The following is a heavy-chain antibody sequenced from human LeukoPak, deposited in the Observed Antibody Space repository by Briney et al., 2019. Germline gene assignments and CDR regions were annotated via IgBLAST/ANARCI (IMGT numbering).Heavy chain of an antibody. V-gene: IGHV3-48*04. J-gene: IGHJ6*03. CDR3: ARDLGPGQYYYYYIDV. Sequence: PGGSLRLSCAASGFTFSVYTMNWVRQAPGKGLEWVSHISSSGSTIYYADSGKGRFTISRDNAKNSLYLQMNSLRAEDTAVYYCARDLGPGQYYYYYIDVWGKGTTVTVSS. CDR1: GFTFSVYT. CDR2: ISSSGSTI.